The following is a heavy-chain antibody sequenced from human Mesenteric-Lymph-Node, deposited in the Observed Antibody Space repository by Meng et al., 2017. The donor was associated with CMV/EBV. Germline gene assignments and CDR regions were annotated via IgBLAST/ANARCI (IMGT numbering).Heavy chain of an antibody. Sequence: SLRRSGAASGIPFSYYSMNWVHQAPGKGLEWVSSISGDNTYIHYADSVKGRFTISRDNVRNSLFLQMNSLKTEDTAVYYCASREGGYWGQGTLVTVSS. V-gene: IGHV3-21*01. CDR1: GIPFSYYS. D-gene: IGHD3-10*01. CDR2: ISGDNTYI. CDR3: ASREGGY. J-gene: IGHJ4*02.